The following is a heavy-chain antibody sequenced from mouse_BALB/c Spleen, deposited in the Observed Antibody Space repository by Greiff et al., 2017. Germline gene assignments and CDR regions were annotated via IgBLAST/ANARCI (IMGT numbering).Heavy chain of an antibody. CDR1: GYTFTSYV. CDR3: NAGSPLAWFAY. CDR2: INPYNDGT. V-gene: IGHV1-14*01. Sequence: EVQLQQSGPELVKPGASVKMSCKASGYTFTSYVMHWVKQKPGQGLEWIGYINPYNDGTKYNEKFKGKATLTSDKSSSTAYMELSSLTSEDTAVYYCNAGSPLAWFAYWGQGTLVTVSA. J-gene: IGHJ3*01.